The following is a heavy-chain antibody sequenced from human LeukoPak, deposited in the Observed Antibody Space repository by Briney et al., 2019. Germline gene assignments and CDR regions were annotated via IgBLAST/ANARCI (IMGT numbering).Heavy chain of an antibody. CDR2: ISSSSSTI. CDR1: GFTFSSYS. D-gene: IGHD3-22*01. Sequence: GGSLRLSCAASGFTFSSYSMNWVRQAPGKGLEWVSYISSSSSTIYYADSVKGRFTISRDNAKNSLYLQMNSLRAEDTAAYYCARDLVVDYYDSSGYYGYWGQGTLVTVSS. V-gene: IGHV3-48*01. J-gene: IGHJ4*02. CDR3: ARDLVVDYYDSSGYYGY.